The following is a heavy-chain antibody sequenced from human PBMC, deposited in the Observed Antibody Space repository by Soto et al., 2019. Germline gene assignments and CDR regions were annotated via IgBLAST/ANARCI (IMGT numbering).Heavy chain of an antibody. Sequence: GESLKISCKGSGYSFTSYWISWLRQMPGKGLEWMGRIDPSDSYTNYSPSFQGHVTISADKSISTAYLQWSSLKASDTAMYYCARLDYDILTGYSLVHLYGMEVWGQGTTVTVSS. D-gene: IGHD3-9*01. CDR2: IDPSDSYT. V-gene: IGHV5-10-1*01. J-gene: IGHJ6*02. CDR1: GYSFTSYW. CDR3: ARLDYDILTGYSLVHLYGMEV.